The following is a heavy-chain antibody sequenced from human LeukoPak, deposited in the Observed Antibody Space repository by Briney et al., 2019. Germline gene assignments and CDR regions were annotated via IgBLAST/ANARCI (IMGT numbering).Heavy chain of an antibody. Sequence: GGSLRLSCAASGFTFSSYWMSWVRQAPGKGLEWVANIKQDGSEKYYVDSVKGRFTISRDSAKNSLYLQMNSLRAEDTAVYYCATFSPDPSITYYYDSSGYIFDYWGQGTLVTVSS. CDR1: GFTFSSYW. V-gene: IGHV3-7*01. CDR3: ATFSPDPSITYYYDSSGYIFDY. J-gene: IGHJ4*02. CDR2: IKQDGSEK. D-gene: IGHD3-22*01.